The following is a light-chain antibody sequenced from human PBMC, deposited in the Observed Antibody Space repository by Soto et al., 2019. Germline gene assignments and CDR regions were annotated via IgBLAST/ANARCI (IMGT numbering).Light chain of an antibody. Sequence: EIVLTQSPGTLSLSPGERATLSCRASQSVRSSYLAWYQQKPGQAPRLLIYSASSRATDIPDRFSGSGSGTDFTLTISRLEPEDVAVYYWQQYGSSPPRFTFGPATRVDIK. J-gene: IGKJ3*01. CDR3: QQYGSSPPRFT. CDR1: QSVRSSY. V-gene: IGKV3-20*01. CDR2: SAS.